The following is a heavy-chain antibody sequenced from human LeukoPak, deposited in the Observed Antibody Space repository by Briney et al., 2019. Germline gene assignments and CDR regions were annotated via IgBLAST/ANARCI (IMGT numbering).Heavy chain of an antibody. CDR3: ARDGPRGYNYGYFDY. Sequence: SETLSLTCTVSGGSISGNSYYWSWIRQPAGKGLEWIGRIYTSGSTNYNPSLKSRVTISVDTSKNQFSLKLTSLTAADTAVYYCARDGPRGYNYGYFDYWGQGTLVTVSS. CDR2: IYTSGST. V-gene: IGHV4-61*02. D-gene: IGHD5-18*01. J-gene: IGHJ4*02. CDR1: GGSISGNSYY.